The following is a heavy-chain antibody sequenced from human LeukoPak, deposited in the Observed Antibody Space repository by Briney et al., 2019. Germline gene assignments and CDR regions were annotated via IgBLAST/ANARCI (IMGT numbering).Heavy chain of an antibody. J-gene: IGHJ4*02. Sequence: GGSLRLSCAASGFTLSSNYMSWVRQAPGKGLEWVSVIYSGGSTYYADSVKGRFTISRDNSKNTLYLQMNSLRAEDTAVYYCARVMNSGWSDYWGQGTLVTVSS. D-gene: IGHD6-19*01. CDR3: ARVMNSGWSDY. CDR2: IYSGGST. CDR1: GFTLSSNY. V-gene: IGHV3-53*01.